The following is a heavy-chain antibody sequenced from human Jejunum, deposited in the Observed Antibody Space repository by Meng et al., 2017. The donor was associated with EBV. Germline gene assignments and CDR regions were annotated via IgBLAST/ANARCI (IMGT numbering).Heavy chain of an antibody. Sequence: QVQLQESGPGLVKPSGTLALTCAVSTDFISSYEWWSWVRQPPGKGLEWLGEINQVGSTYYNPSLKSRVTISIDTSKRQFSLRLNSMTAADTAVYYCARASSERLLDYWGQGTLVTVSS. D-gene: IGHD1-14*01. CDR3: ARASSERLLDY. CDR2: INQVGST. J-gene: IGHJ4*02. CDR1: TDFISSYEW. V-gene: IGHV4-4*02.